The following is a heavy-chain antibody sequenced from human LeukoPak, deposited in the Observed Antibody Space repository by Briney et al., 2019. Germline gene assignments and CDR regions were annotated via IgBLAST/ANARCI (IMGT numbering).Heavy chain of an antibody. V-gene: IGHV4-59*02. J-gene: IGHJ6*03. D-gene: IGHD6-6*01. CDR2: VQNSGST. CDR3: ARDRYASSPRKYYFYMDV. CDR1: GGSVTAHY. Sequence: PSGTLSLTCTVSGGSVTAHYWTWVRQPPGKGLEWMGYVQNSGSTSYNPSLRSRVSMSVEASKNQILLTMKSVTAADTAVYFCARDRYASSPRKYYFYMDVWGRGTTVAVSS.